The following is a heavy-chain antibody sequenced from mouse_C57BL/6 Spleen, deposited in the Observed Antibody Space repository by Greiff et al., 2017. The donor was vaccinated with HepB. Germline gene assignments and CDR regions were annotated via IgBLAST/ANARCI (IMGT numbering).Heavy chain of an antibody. CDR2: IDPNSGGT. Sequence: QVQLQQPGAELVKPGASVKLSCKASGYTFTSYWMHWVKQRPGRGLEWIGRIDPNSGGTKYNEKFKSKATLTVDKPSSTAYMQLSSLTSEESAVYYCARGIEAQARAWFAYWGQGTLVTVSA. V-gene: IGHV1-72*01. CDR3: ARGIEAQARAWFAY. CDR1: GYTFTSYW. D-gene: IGHD3-2*02. J-gene: IGHJ3*01.